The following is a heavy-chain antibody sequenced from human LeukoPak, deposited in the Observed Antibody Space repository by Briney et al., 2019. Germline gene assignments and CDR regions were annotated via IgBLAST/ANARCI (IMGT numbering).Heavy chain of an antibody. J-gene: IGHJ4*02. CDR1: GFTFSNFA. V-gene: IGHV3-23*01. CDR2: ISGSGGST. D-gene: IGHD3-10*01. CDR3: AKDSYYYGSGSLTFDC. Sequence: GGSLRLSCAASGFTFSNFAMGWVRLAPGKGLEWVASISGSGGSTYYAASVKGRFTISRDNSKNTLYLQTKSLRAEDTAVYYCAKDSYYYGSGSLTFDCWGQGTLVTVSS.